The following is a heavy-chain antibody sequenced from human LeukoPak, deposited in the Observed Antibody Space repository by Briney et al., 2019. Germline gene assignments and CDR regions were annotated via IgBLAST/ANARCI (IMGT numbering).Heavy chain of an antibody. D-gene: IGHD6-13*01. Sequence: GGSLRLSCAASGFTFSSYWMSWVRQAPGKGLEWVANIKQDGSEKYYVDSVKGRFTISRDNAKNSLYLQMSSLRAEDTAVYYCARGKTQYSSSSPLGYWGQGTLVTVSS. CDR1: GFTFSSYW. CDR2: IKQDGSEK. CDR3: ARGKTQYSSSSPLGY. J-gene: IGHJ4*02. V-gene: IGHV3-7*01.